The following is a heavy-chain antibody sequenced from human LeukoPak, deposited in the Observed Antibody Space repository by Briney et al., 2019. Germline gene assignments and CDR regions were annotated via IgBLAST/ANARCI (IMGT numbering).Heavy chain of an antibody. CDR2: VSANNGNT. J-gene: IGHJ4*02. CDR3: ARGDSGYDFAPFDY. CDR1: GYTFTRYG. D-gene: IGHD5-12*01. V-gene: IGHV1-18*01. Sequence: ASVKVSCKASGYTFTRYGIIWVRQAPGQGLEWMGWVSANNGNTNYAQKLQGRVTMTTDTSTSTAYMELRSLRSDDTAVYYCARGDSGYDFAPFDYWSQGTLVTVSS.